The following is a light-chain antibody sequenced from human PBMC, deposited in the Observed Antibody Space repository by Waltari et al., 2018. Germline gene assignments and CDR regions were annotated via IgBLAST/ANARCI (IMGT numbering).Light chain of an antibody. Sequence: QSALTQPASVSGSPGQSITISCTGTSSDVGGYNYVSWYQQHPGKAPKLMIYDVSKRPSGVSNRFSGSKSGNTASLTISGLQAEDEADYYCSSYTSSRLRVFGTGTKVTVL. V-gene: IGLV2-14*01. J-gene: IGLJ1*01. CDR1: SSDVGGYNY. CDR3: SSYTSSRLRV. CDR2: DVS.